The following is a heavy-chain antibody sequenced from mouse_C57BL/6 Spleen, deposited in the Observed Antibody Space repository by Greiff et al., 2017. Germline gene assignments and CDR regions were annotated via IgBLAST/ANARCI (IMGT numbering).Heavy chain of an antibody. CDR1: GFTFSDYG. J-gene: IGHJ3*01. CDR2: ISSGSSTI. D-gene: IGHD2-4*01. V-gene: IGHV5-17*01. CDR3: ARPDYYDYDGDLGFAY. Sequence: EVMLVESGGGLVKPGGSLKLSCAASGFTFSDYGMHWVRQAPEKGLEWVAYISSGSSTIYYADTVKGRFTISRDNAKNTLFLQMTSLRSEDTAMYYCARPDYYDYDGDLGFAYWGQGTLVTVSA.